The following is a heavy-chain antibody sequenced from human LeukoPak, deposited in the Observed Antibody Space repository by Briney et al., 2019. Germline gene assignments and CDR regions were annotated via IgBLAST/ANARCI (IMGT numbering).Heavy chain of an antibody. V-gene: IGHV3-74*01. D-gene: IGHD3-22*01. CDR3: ARAPSEIGGYYPEYFRH. CDR1: GFTFSSYW. CDR2: IKSDGST. Sequence: QAGGSLRLSCAASGFTFSSYWMHWVRQAPGKGLVWVSRIKSDGSTNYADSVKGRFTISRDNAENTVSLQMNSLRAEDTGVYYCARAPSEIGGYYPEYFRHWGQGTLVTVSS. J-gene: IGHJ1*01.